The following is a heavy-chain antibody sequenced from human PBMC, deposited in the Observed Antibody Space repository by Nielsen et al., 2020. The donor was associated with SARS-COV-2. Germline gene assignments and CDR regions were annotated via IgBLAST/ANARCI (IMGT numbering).Heavy chain of an antibody. CDR1: GYTFTSYG. CDR3: AREGCRGSGTYYNPGSCYYGMDV. D-gene: IGHD3-10*01. V-gene: IGHV1-18*01. J-gene: IGHJ6*02. CDR2: ISAYNGNT. Sequence: ASVKVSCKASGYTFTSYGISWVRQAPGQGLEWMGWISAYNGNTNYAQKLQGRVTMTTDTSTSTAYMELRSLRSDDTAVYYCAREGCRGSGTYYNPGSCYYGMDVWGQGTTVTVSS.